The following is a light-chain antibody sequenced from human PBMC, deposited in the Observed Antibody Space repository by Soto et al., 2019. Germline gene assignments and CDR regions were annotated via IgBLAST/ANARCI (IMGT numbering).Light chain of an antibody. CDR1: QNINNY. CDR3: QQYENIPT. J-gene: IGKJ5*01. Sequence: DIRMTPSPSSLSASVGDRVTITCQASQNINNYLNWYQQKPGRAPNLLIYDASNLEAGVPSRFRGSGSGTDFTFTIRRLQPEDIATYYCQQYENIPTFGQGTRREIK. CDR2: DAS. V-gene: IGKV1-33*01.